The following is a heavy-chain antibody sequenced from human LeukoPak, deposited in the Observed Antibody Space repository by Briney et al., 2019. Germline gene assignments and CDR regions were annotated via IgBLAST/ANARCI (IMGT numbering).Heavy chain of an antibody. V-gene: IGHV1-69*05. CDR3: ARVRTIFGVVRSDYYYYMDV. CDR1: GGTFSSYA. Sequence: SVKVSCKASGGTFSSYAISWVRQAPGQGLEWMGGIIPIFGTANYAQKFQGRVAITTDESTSTAYMELSSLRSEDTAVYYCARVRTIFGVVRSDYYYYMDVWGKGTTVTVSS. J-gene: IGHJ6*03. D-gene: IGHD3-3*01. CDR2: IIPIFGTA.